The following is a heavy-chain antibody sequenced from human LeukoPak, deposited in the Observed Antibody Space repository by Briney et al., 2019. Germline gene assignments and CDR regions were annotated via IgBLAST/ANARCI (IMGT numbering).Heavy chain of an antibody. CDR2: MYHSGST. D-gene: IGHD3-16*01. Sequence: SQTLSLTCTVSGVSISSSNYYWGWIRQPPGRGLEWFGSMYHSGSTYYIPSLKSRVTISVDTTKNQFFLKLSSETAADTAVYYCATITFGGVKGSYYFDYWGQGTLVTVSS. CDR3: ATITFGGVKGSYYFDY. V-gene: IGHV4-39*01. J-gene: IGHJ4*02. CDR1: GVSISSSNYY.